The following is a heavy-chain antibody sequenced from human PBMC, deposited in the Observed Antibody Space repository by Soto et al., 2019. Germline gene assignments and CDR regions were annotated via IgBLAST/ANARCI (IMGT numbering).Heavy chain of an antibody. Sequence: QVQLQESGPGLVKPSETLSLTCTVSGGSISSYYWSWIRQPPGKGLEWIGYVYYSGSTNYNPSLKGRVTISVDTSKNQLSLKLSSVTAADTAVYYCARSQLYSSSWFDYWGQGTLVTVSS. D-gene: IGHD6-13*01. V-gene: IGHV4-59*01. J-gene: IGHJ4*02. CDR1: GGSISSYY. CDR3: ARSQLYSSSWFDY. CDR2: VYYSGST.